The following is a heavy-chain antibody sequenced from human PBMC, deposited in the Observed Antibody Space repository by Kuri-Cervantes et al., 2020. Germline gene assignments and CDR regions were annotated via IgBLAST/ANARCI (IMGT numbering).Heavy chain of an antibody. D-gene: IGHD3-10*01. CDR2: IYHSGST. CDR3: ARDLSGSYYKLGYYYYYGMDV. CDR1: GGSISSSNW. J-gene: IGHJ6*02. V-gene: IGHV4-4*02. Sequence: SETLSLTCAVSGGSISSSNWWSWVRQPPGKGLEWIGEIYHSGSTNYNPSLKSRVTISVDTSKNQFSLKLSSVTAADTAVYYCARDLSGSYYKLGYYYYYGMDVWGQGTTVTVSS.